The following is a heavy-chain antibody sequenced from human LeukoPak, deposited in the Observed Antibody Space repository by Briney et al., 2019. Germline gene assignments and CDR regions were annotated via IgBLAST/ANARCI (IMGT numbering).Heavy chain of an antibody. CDR2: ISSSGGTI. D-gene: IGHD3-9*01. J-gene: IGHJ4*02. CDR3: ARDATHLRYFTPTFDY. Sequence: GGSLRLSCAASGFTFSDYYMSWIRQAPGKGLEWVSYISSSGGTIYYADSVKGRFTISRDNAKNSLYLQMNSLRAEDTAVYYCARDATHLRYFTPTFDYWSQGTLVTVSS. V-gene: IGHV3-11*01. CDR1: GFTFSDYY.